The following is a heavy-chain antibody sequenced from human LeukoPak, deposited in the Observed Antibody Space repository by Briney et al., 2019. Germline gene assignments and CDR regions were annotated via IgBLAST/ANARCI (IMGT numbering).Heavy chain of an antibody. CDR3: ARCFEGFDY. J-gene: IGHJ4*02. CDR2: INHSGST. Sequence: SETLSLTXAVYGGSFSGYYWSWIRQPPGKGLEWIGEINHSGSTNYNPSLKSRVTISVDTSKNQFSLKLSSVTAADTAVYYCARCFEGFDYWGQGTLVTVSS. CDR1: GGSFSGYY. V-gene: IGHV4-34*01.